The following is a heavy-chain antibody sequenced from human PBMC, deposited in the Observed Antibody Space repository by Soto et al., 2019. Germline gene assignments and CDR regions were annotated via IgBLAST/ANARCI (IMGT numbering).Heavy chain of an antibody. J-gene: IGHJ4*02. CDR3: ARGRAYCSSTSCYARRLYDY. CDR1: GGSFSGYY. D-gene: IGHD2-2*01. CDR2: INHSRST. V-gene: IGHV4-34*01. Sequence: PSETLSLTCAVYGGSFSGYYWSWIRQPPGKGLEWIGEINHSRSTNYNPSLKSRVTISVDTSKNQFSLKLSSVTAADTAVYYCARGRAYCSSTSCYARRLYDYWGQGTLVTVSS.